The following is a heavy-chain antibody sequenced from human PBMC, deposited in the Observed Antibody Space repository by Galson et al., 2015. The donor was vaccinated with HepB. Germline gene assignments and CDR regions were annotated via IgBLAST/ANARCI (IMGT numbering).Heavy chain of an antibody. Sequence: SVKVSCRASGYTFTDSYIHWVRQAPGQGLGYMGWINPDNGGTYYAQDFRDRVTMTRDTSISTVYMEVSRLRSDDTAVFYCASHLTESTSSPLAVWGQGTTVTVSS. CDR2: INPDNGGT. D-gene: IGHD1-20*01. CDR1: GYTFTDSY. V-gene: IGHV1-2*02. CDR3: ASHLTESTSSPLAV. J-gene: IGHJ6*02.